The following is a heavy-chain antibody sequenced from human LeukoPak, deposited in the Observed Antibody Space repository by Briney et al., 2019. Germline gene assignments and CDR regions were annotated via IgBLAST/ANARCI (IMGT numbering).Heavy chain of an antibody. Sequence: KPSETLSLTCSVSGYSISSAYNWGWIRQPPGKGLEWIGTMYHSGSTNYNPSLKSRVTISVDTSKNQFSLKLSSVTAADTAVYFCARGFRGDNFDYWGQGTLVTVSS. V-gene: IGHV4-38-2*02. D-gene: IGHD7-27*01. CDR1: GYSISSAYN. CDR3: ARGFRGDNFDY. J-gene: IGHJ4*02. CDR2: MYHSGST.